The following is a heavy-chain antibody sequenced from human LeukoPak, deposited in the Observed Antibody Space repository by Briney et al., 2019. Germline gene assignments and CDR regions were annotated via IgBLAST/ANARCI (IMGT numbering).Heavy chain of an antibody. D-gene: IGHD3-9*01. CDR2: INPNSGGT. Sequence: ASVKVSCKASGYTFTGYYMHWVRPAPGQGLEWMGWINPNSGGTDYAQKFQGRVTMTRDTSISTAYMELSRLRSDDTAVYYCARDGGGLNDIHADYWGQGTLVTVSS. CDR1: GYTFTGYY. J-gene: IGHJ4*02. V-gene: IGHV1-2*02. CDR3: ARDGGGLNDIHADY.